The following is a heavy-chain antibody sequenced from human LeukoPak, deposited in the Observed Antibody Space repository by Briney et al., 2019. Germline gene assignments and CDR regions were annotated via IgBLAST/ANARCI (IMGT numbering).Heavy chain of an antibody. V-gene: IGHV4-4*02. D-gene: IGHD1-26*01. CDR2: IYHSGST. CDR1: GGSISSSNW. CDR3: ARSTPLPVGAFDI. Sequence: SETLSPTCAVSGGSISSSNWWSWVRQPPGKGLEWIGEIYHSGSTNYNPSLKSRVTISVDKSKNQFSLKLSSVTAADTAVYYCARSTPLPVGAFDIWGQGTMVTVSS. J-gene: IGHJ3*02.